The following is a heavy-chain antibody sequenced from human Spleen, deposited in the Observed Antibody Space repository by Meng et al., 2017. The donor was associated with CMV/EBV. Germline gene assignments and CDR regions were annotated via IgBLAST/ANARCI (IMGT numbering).Heavy chain of an antibody. V-gene: IGHV1-2*02. CDR2: INPNSGGT. CDR3: ARVGDWYQLLYHFDY. D-gene: IGHD2-2*02. Sequence: ASVKVSCKASGYTFTAYYMHWVRQAPGQGLEWMGWINPNSGGTNYAQKFQGRVTMTRDTSINTGYMELSRLRSDDTAVYYCARVGDWYQLLYHFDYWGQGTLVTVSS. J-gene: IGHJ4*02. CDR1: GYTFTAYY.